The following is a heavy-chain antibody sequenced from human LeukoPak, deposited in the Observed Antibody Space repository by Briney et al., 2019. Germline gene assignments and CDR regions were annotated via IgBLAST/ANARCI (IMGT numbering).Heavy chain of an antibody. Sequence: PGGSLRLSCAASGFTFSSYSMNWVRQAPGKGLEWVSSISSSSSYIYYADSVKGRFTISRDNAKNSLYLQMNSLRAEDTAVYYCAREDSSSTNYGVDVWGQGTTVTVSS. J-gene: IGHJ6*02. CDR1: GFTFSSYS. CDR3: AREDSSSTNYGVDV. V-gene: IGHV3-21*01. CDR2: ISSSSSYI. D-gene: IGHD2-2*01.